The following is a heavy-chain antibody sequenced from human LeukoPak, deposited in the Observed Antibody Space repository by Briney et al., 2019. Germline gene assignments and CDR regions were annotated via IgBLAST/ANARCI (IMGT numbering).Heavy chain of an antibody. J-gene: IGHJ1*01. CDR3: ARVEESSGWYWRKSGEYFQH. CDR1: GGSISSYY. CDR2: IYFTGIT. Sequence: SETLSLTCTVSGGSISSYYWSWIRQSPGKGLEWIGYIYFTGITTYNSSLKSRVTISLDTSNNQFSLKLSSVTAADTAVYYCARVEESSGWYWRKSGEYFQHWGQGTLVTVSS. D-gene: IGHD6-19*01. V-gene: IGHV4-59*12.